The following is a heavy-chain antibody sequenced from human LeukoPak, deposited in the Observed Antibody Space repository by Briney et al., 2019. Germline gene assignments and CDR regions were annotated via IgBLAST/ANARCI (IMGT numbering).Heavy chain of an antibody. CDR3: AKDPPLYFDWPEGYFQH. J-gene: IGHJ1*01. V-gene: IGHV3-30*18. Sequence: GRSLRLSCAASGFTFSSYGMQWVRQAPGKGLEWVAAISYDGSNKFYADSVKGRFTISRDNSKNTMYVQMNSLRAEITAVDHCAKDPPLYFDWPEGYFQHWGQGTLVTVSS. CDR1: GFTFSSYG. D-gene: IGHD3-9*01. CDR2: ISYDGSNK.